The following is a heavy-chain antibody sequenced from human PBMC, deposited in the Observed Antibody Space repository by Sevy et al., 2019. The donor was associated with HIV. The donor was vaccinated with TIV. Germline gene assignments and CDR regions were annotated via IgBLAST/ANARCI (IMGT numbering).Heavy chain of an antibody. CDR2: ISSSSSTI. V-gene: IGHV3-48*02. Sequence: GGSLRLSCAASGFTFSSYSMNWVRQAPGKGLEWVSYISSSSSTIYYADSVKGRFTISRDNAKNSLYLQMNSLRDEDTAVYYCARDPGSSGYYPLPLVYYFDYWGQGTLVTVSS. J-gene: IGHJ4*02. D-gene: IGHD3-22*01. CDR1: GFTFSSYS. CDR3: ARDPGSSGYYPLPLVYYFDY.